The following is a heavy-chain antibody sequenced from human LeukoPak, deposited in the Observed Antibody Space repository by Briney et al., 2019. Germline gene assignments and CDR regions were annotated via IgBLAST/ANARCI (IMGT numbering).Heavy chain of an antibody. J-gene: IGHJ4*02. V-gene: IGHV4-59*08. D-gene: IGHD4-17*01. CDR1: GDSISSDY. CDR3: ARYRDGDRDISLDI. CDR2: INNRGTT. Sequence: SETLSLTCTVSGDSISSDYWSWIRQPPGKGLEWIEFINNRGTTSYNPSLKSRVTISRDMSKNQFALKLSSVSAADTAVYYCARYRDGDRDISLDIWGQGTLVTVSS.